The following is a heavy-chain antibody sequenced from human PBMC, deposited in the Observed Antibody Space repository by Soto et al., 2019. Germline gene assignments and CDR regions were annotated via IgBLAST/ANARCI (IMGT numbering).Heavy chain of an antibody. CDR2: ISTYNGNT. D-gene: IGHD3-22*01. J-gene: IGHJ4*02. CDR1: GYTFTSYG. CDR3: ARDFGGKRSYYDSSAYEYYFDY. V-gene: IGHV1-18*01. Sequence: ASVKVSCKASGYTFTSYGISWVLQAPGQGLEWMGWISTYNGNTKYAQKLQGRVTMTTDTSTSKVYMELRSLRSDDTAVYYCARDFGGKRSYYDSSAYEYYFDYWGQGTLVTVSS.